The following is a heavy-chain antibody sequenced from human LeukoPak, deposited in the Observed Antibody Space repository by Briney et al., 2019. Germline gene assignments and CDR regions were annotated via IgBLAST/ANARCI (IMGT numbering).Heavy chain of an antibody. CDR2: IYYSGST. Sequence: PSETLSLTCTVSGGSINSGGYYWSWIRQHPETGLEWIGYIYYSGSTYYNPSLKSRVTISLDTSKNQFSLKLTSVTAADTAVYYCARPTRDHDAFDIWGQGTMVTVSS. CDR3: ARPTRDHDAFDI. D-gene: IGHD2-15*01. CDR1: GGSINSGGYY. J-gene: IGHJ3*02. V-gene: IGHV4-31*03.